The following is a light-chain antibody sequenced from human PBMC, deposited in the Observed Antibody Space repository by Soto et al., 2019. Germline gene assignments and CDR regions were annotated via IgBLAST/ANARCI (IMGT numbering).Light chain of an antibody. CDR3: ISYTSSSTWV. V-gene: IGLV2-14*01. Sequence: QSVLTQPASVSGSPGQSITISCTGTSSDVGGYNYVSWYQHHPVKAPKLIIYEVSHRPSGVSDRFSGSRSGNTASLTISGLQAEDESDYYCISYTSSSTWVFGGGTKLTVL. CDR1: SSDVGGYNY. CDR2: EVS. J-gene: IGLJ3*02.